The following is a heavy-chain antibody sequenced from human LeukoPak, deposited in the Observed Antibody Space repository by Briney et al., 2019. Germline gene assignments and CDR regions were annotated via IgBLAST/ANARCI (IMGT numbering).Heavy chain of an antibody. J-gene: IGHJ4*02. V-gene: IGHV3-23*01. CDR3: AKDLYMDRGVAVDY. D-gene: IGHD3-10*01. CDR2: ISGSGGST. Sequence: PGGSLRLSCAASGFTFSSYAMSWVRQAPGKGLEWVSAISGSGGSTYYADSVRGRFTISRDNSKNTLYLQMDSLRAEDTAVYYCAKDLYMDRGVAVDYWGQGTLVTVSS. CDR1: GFTFSSYA.